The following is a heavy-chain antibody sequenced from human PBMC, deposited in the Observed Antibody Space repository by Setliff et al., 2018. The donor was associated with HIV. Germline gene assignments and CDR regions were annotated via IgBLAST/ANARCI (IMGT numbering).Heavy chain of an antibody. Sequence: SETLSLTCTVSGGSISSSSYYWGWIRQPPGKGLEWIGSIYYSGSTYYNPSLQSRVSMSIDTSKNQFSLTLTSVTAADTAVYYCARDQGESTWSYWFDPWGQGTQVTVSS. V-gene: IGHV4-39*07. CDR1: GGSISSSSYY. J-gene: IGHJ5*02. D-gene: IGHD6-13*01. CDR2: IYYSGST. CDR3: ARDQGESTWSYWFDP.